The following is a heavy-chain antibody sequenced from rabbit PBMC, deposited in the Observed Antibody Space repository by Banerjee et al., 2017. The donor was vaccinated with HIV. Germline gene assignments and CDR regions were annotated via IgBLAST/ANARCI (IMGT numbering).Heavy chain of an antibody. Sequence: QEQLVESGGGLVQPEGSLTLTCTASGFDFSSNGMCWIRQAPGKGPEWIACISPSSGTTWYASWAKSKFAISKATSTTMTLQMTSLTAADTASYFCATSYSTSTYYWDLWGQGTLVTVS. CDR1: GFDFSSNG. J-gene: IGHJ4*01. D-gene: IGHD7-1*01. V-gene: IGHV1S45*01. CDR3: ATSYSTSTYYWDL. CDR2: ISPSSGTT.